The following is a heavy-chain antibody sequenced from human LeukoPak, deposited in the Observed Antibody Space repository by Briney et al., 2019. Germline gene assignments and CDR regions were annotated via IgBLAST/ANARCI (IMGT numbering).Heavy chain of an antibody. V-gene: IGHV3-7*01. D-gene: IGHD5-24*01. J-gene: IGHJ4*02. CDR2: INQVGSEK. Sequence: GWSLRLSCAASGFTLRSYWMSWVRQAPGKGLAGVANINQVGSEKYFVDSVKGRFTISRDNAKNSLYLQMNIRRAQDTAVYYCARAAVEMATIDFDYWGQGTRVTVRS. CDR1: GFTLRSYW. CDR3: ARAAVEMATIDFDY.